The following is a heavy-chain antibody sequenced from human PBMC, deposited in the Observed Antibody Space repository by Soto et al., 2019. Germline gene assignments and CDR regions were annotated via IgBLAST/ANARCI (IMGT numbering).Heavy chain of an antibody. Sequence: ASVKVSCKASGYTFTSYAMHWVRQAPGQRLEGMGWINAGNGNTKYSQKFQGRLTLTRDTPGNTAYLELKSLLSEDTAVYYCAAPQDYDAGFDSGGREPRVTVPS. J-gene: IGHJ4*02. CDR2: INAGNGNT. CDR3: AAPQDYDAGFDS. CDR1: GYTFTSYA. V-gene: IGHV1-3*01. D-gene: IGHD3-22*01.